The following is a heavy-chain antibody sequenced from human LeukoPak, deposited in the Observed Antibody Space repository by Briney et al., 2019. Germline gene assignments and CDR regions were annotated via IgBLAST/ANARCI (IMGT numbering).Heavy chain of an antibody. CDR1: GYTFTGYY. Sequence: ASVKVSCKASGYTFTGYYMHWVRQAPGQGLEWMGWINPNSGGTNYAQKFQGWVTMTRDTSISPAYMELSRLRSDDTAVYYCAREVAAAGTEYYFDYWGQGTLVTVSS. J-gene: IGHJ4*02. CDR3: AREVAAAGTEYYFDY. CDR2: INPNSGGT. V-gene: IGHV1-2*04. D-gene: IGHD6-13*01.